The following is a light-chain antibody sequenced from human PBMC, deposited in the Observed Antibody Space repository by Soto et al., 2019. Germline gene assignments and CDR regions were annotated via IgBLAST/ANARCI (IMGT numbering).Light chain of an antibody. CDR2: GAS. CDR1: QSISTF. Sequence: DIQMTQSPSSLSASVGDRVTITCRASQSISTFLNWYQQKPGKAPKLLIYGASNLESGVPYTFSGSGSGTDCTLSISSLQPEDFATYDCHQCFSTPLLTFGGGTKVESK. J-gene: IGKJ4*01. CDR3: HQCFSTPLLT. V-gene: IGKV1-39*01.